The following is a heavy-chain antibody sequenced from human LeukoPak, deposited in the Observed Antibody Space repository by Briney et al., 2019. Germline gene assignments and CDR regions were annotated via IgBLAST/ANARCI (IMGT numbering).Heavy chain of an antibody. V-gene: IGHV3-7*01. J-gene: IGHJ4*02. CDR3: AKLLGTATTYDS. CDR2: INPDGRQK. D-gene: IGHD5-24*01. Sequence: GGSLRLSCEASGFTFSGNWRSWVRQAPGRGLEWVASINPDGRQKLYVDSVKGRFTISRDNTKGSLYLQMNSLGAEDTAMYYCAKLLGTATTYDSWGQGTRVTVSS. CDR1: GFTFSGNW.